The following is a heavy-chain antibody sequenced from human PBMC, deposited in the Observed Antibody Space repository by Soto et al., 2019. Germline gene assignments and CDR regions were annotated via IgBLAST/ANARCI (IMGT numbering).Heavy chain of an antibody. J-gene: IGHJ5*02. CDR2: IILIFGST. V-gene: IGHV1-69*12. D-gene: IGHD3-3*01. CDR3: ARDGDLRSDFWSGPLGGGWFDP. CDR1: GGTFSNSA. Sequence: QVQLVQSGAEVRKPGSSVKVSCKASGGTFSNSAITWVRQAPGQGLEWVGGIILIFGSTNYAQKFQGRVTITADESTSTAYMELSSLTSEDTAVYYCARDGDLRSDFWSGPLGGGWFDPWGQGTLVTVSS.